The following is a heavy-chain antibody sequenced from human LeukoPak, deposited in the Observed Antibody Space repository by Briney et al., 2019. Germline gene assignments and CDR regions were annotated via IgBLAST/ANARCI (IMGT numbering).Heavy chain of an antibody. D-gene: IGHD3-3*02. V-gene: IGHV4-61*02. CDR2: IYTSGST. CDR3: ARALGELGYFDY. CDR1: GDSISSGDYY. Sequence: SETLSLTCTVSGDSISSGDYYWSWIRQPAGKGLEWIGRIYTSGSTNYNPSLKSRVTISVDTSKNQFSLKLSSVTAADTAVYYCARALGELGYFDYWGQGTLVTVSS. J-gene: IGHJ4*02.